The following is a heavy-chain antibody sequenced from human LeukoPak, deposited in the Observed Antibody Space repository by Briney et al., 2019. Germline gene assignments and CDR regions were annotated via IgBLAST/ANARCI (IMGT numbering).Heavy chain of an antibody. CDR3: ARGFHYDFWSGYYTRPFDY. D-gene: IGHD3-3*01. Sequence: SETLSLTCAVYGGSFSGYYWRWIRQPPGKGLEWIGEINHSGSTNYNPSLKSRVTISVDTSKNQFSLKLSSVTAADTAVYYCARGFHYDFWSGYYTRPFDYWGQGTLVTVSS. V-gene: IGHV4-34*01. J-gene: IGHJ4*02. CDR1: GGSFSGYY. CDR2: INHSGST.